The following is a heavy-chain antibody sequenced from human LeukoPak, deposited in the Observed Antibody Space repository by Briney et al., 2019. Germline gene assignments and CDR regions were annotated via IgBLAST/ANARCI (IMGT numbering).Heavy chain of an antibody. CDR1: GGSISSSSYY. J-gene: IGHJ4*02. CDR2: IYYSGST. V-gene: IGHV4-39*07. CDR3: ASSSWYDGLFDY. Sequence: TSSETLSLTCTVSGGSISSSSYYWGWIRQPPGKGLEWIGSIYYSGSTYYNPSLKSRVTISVDTSKNQFSLKLSSVTAADTAVYYCASSSWYDGLFDYWGQGTLVTVSS. D-gene: IGHD6-13*01.